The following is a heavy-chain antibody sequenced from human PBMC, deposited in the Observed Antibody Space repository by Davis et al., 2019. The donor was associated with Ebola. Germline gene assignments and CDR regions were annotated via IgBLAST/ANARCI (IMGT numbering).Heavy chain of an antibody. V-gene: IGHV1-18*04. J-gene: IGHJ4*02. D-gene: IGHD3-9*01. CDR2: ISAFKGKT. CDR3: ARSTYDILIDFDF. Sequence: ASVKVSCKTFGYSFVTYGISWVRKAPGQGLEWMGWISAFKGKTHYAQKFQGRMTLTTDTPTSTAYMELESLRSDDTAVYYCARSTYDILIDFDFWGQGTLVTVSS. CDR1: GYSFVTYG.